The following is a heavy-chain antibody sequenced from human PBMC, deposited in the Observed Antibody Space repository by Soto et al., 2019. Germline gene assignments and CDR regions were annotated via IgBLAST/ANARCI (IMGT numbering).Heavy chain of an antibody. CDR1: GFTFSSYA. J-gene: IGHJ5*02. CDR2: IGGSGSYT. V-gene: IGHV3-23*01. CDR3: AKDNLAPYSKGWAIRFDP. D-gene: IGHD6-19*01. Sequence: EVHLLESGGGLVQPGASLRLSCAASGFTFSSYAMGWVRQAPGEGLEWVSSIGGSGSYTYYADSVKGRFTISRENFKSTLYLQMNSLRAEDTAVYYCAKDNLAPYSKGWAIRFDPWGQGTLVTVSS.